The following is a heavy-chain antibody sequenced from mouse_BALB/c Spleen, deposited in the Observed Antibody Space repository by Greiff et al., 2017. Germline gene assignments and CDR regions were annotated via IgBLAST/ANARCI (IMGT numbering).Heavy chain of an antibody. CDR2: IYPGSGST. D-gene: IGHD1-1*01. Sequence: VQLQQPGAELVKPGTSVKLSCKASGYNFTSYWINWVKLRPGQGLEWIGDIYPGSGSTNYNEKFKSKATLTVDTSSSTAYMQLSSLASEDSALYYCARGYCGSIAYWGQGTLVTVSA. CDR1: GYNFTSYW. V-gene: IGHV1-55*01. CDR3: ARGYCGSIAY. J-gene: IGHJ3*01.